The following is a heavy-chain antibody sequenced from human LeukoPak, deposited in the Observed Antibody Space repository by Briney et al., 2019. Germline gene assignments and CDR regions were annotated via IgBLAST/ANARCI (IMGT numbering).Heavy chain of an antibody. CDR1: GSTFDDYA. J-gene: IGHJ2*01. Sequence: GGSLRLSCAASGSTFDDYAMPWVRQAPGKGLEWVSGISWNSGSIGYADSVKGRFTISRDNAKNSLYLQMNSLRAEDTALYYCAKRTMGWYFDLWGRGTLVTVSS. V-gene: IGHV3-9*01. CDR2: ISWNSGSI. D-gene: IGHD2-8*01. CDR3: AKRTMGWYFDL.